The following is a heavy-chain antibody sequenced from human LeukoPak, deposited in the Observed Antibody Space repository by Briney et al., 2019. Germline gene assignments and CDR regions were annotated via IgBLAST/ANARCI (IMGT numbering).Heavy chain of an antibody. J-gene: IGHJ5*02. CDR1: GIVLSNTA. CDR3: GKDGGQYSSGPEFDP. V-gene: IGHV3-23*01. CDR2: ISGGGERT. Sequence: GGSLRLSCAASGIVLSNTAMNWARQSPGRGLEWLSAISGGGERTFYADSVKGRFTISRDNSRNTLYLQMNNLRVDDTATYYCGKDGGQYSSGPEFDPRGQGALVIVSS. D-gene: IGHD6-19*01.